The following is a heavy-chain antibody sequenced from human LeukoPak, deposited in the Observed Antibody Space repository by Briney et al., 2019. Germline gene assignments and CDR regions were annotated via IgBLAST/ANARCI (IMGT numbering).Heavy chain of an antibody. CDR3: ANKGYYGSRSLFEY. D-gene: IGHD3-10*01. V-gene: IGHV3-30*18. Sequence: GGSLSLSCAASGFTFSSYGMHWVRQAPGKGLEWVAVISNDGNNKYYADSVKGRFTISRDNSKNTLDLQMNSVRAEDTAVYYCANKGYYGSRSLFEYWGQGTLVTVSS. J-gene: IGHJ4*02. CDR2: ISNDGNNK. CDR1: GFTFSSYG.